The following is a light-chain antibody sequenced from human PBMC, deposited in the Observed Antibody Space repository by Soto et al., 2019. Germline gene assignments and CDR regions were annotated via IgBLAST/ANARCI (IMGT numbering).Light chain of an antibody. CDR3: HQYLSTPDT. J-gene: IGKJ2*01. CDR1: QSVLFSSNNKNY. Sequence: DIVMTQSPDSLAVSLGERATINCKYSQSVLFSSNNKNYLAWYQQKPGQPPKLLIYWASTRDSGVPDRFSGSGSGTDFSLTISSLQAEDGAVYYCHQYLSTPDTFGQGTKLEIK. CDR2: WAS. V-gene: IGKV4-1*01.